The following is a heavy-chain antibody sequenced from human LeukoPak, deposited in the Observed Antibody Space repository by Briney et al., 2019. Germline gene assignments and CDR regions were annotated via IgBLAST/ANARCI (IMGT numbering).Heavy chain of an antibody. J-gene: IGHJ3*02. D-gene: IGHD2-2*02. CDR2: INSEGSRT. Sequence: GGSLRLSCAASGFTFSTYWMYWVRQAPGKGLVWVSRINSEGSRTSYADSVKGRVTISRDNAKNTLYPQMNSLRAEDTAVYYCARGRYCSSTSCYKAFDIWGQGTKVTVSS. CDR1: GFTFSTYW. V-gene: IGHV3-74*01. CDR3: ARGRYCSSTSCYKAFDI.